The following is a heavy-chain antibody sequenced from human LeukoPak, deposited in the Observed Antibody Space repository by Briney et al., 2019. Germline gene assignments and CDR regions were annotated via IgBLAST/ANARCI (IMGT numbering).Heavy chain of an antibody. D-gene: IGHD3-9*01. J-gene: IGHJ6*02. V-gene: IGHV3-21*01. CDR2: ISSSSSYI. CDR3: ARDFEGYYYYGMDV. CDR1: VFTCSSDS. Sequence: GWYPRRSCAASVFTCSSDSMNCGRQAPGKGLEWVSSISSSSSYIYYADSVKGRFTISRDNAKNTLYLQMNSLRAEDTAVYYCARDFEGYYYYGMDVWGQGTTVTVSS.